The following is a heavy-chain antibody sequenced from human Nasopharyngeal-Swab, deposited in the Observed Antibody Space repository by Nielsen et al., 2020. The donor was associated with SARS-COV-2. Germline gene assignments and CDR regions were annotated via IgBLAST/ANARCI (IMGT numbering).Heavy chain of an antibody. CDR2: ISYDRSNK. J-gene: IGHJ4*02. CDR3: ARLRRDGYNVRALYFDY. CDR1: GFTFSSYA. D-gene: IGHD5-24*01. Sequence: GESLKISCAASGFTFSSYAMHWVRQAPGKGLEWVAVISYDRSNKYHADSVKGRFTISRDNAKNSLYLQMNSLRAEDTAVYYCARLRRDGYNVRALYFDYWGQGTLVTVSS. V-gene: IGHV3-30*04.